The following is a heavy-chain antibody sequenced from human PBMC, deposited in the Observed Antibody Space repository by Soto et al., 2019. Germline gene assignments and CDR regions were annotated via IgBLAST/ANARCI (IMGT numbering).Heavy chain of an antibody. CDR1: GGSISSGGYY. J-gene: IGHJ4*02. Sequence: PSETLSLTCTVSGGSISSGGYYWSWIRQHPGKGLEWIGYIYYSGSTYYNPSLKSRVTISVDTSKNQFSLKLSSVTAADTAVYYCARDNGDRPGFFDYWGQGTLVTVSS. CDR2: IYYSGST. CDR3: ARDNGDRPGFFDY. D-gene: IGHD4-17*01. V-gene: IGHV4-31*03.